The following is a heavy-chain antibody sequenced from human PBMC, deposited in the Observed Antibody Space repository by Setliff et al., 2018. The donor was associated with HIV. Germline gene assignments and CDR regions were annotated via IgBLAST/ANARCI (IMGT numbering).Heavy chain of an antibody. CDR3: AREIGDYYDSSGYYPPTDYYYGMDV. V-gene: IGHV1-18*01. D-gene: IGHD3-22*01. CDR2: ISAYNGNT. Sequence: ASVKVSCKASGYTFISYDISWVRLAPGQGLERMGWISAYNGNTNYAQKLQGRVTMTTDTSTSTAYMELRSLRSDDTALYYCAREIGDYYDSSGYYPPTDYYYGMDVWGQGTTVTVSS. J-gene: IGHJ6*02. CDR1: GYTFISYD.